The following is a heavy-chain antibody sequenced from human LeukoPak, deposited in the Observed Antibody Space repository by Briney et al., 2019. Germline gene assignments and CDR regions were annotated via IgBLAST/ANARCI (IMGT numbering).Heavy chain of an antibody. J-gene: IGHJ6*02. CDR3: ARVGGWQLGPMYYYYYGMDV. CDR1: GGSFSGYY. V-gene: IGHV4-34*01. D-gene: IGHD6-6*01. Sequence: PSETLSLTCAVYGGSFSGYYWSWIRQPPGKGLEWIGEINHSGSTNYNPSLKSRVTISVDTSKNQFSLKLSSVTAADTAVYYCARVGGWQLGPMYYYYYGMDVWGQGTTATVSS. CDR2: INHSGST.